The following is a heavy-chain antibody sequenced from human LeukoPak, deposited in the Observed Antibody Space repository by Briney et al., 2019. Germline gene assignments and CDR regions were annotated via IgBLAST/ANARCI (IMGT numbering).Heavy chain of an antibody. Sequence: ASVKVSCKASGYTFTGYYMHWVRQAPGQGLEWMGWINPNSGGTNYAQKFQGRVTMTRDTSISTAYMELSRLRSDDTAVYYCARRHCSGGSCRPPRYYFDYWGQGTLVTVSS. CDR3: ARRHCSGGSCRPPRYYFDY. CDR1: GYTFTGYY. V-gene: IGHV1-2*02. D-gene: IGHD2-15*01. CDR2: INPNSGGT. J-gene: IGHJ4*02.